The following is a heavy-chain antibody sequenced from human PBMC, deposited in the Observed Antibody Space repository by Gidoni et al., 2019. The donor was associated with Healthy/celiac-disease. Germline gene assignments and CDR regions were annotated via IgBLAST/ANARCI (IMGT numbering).Heavy chain of an antibody. CDR3: ARGRYCSSTSCYMYSGYGTFDY. CDR1: GYSFTRYL. Sequence: EVQLVQSGAAVEKPGESLQISCQGSGYSFTRYLIGWVRQMPGKGLEWMGMIYPGDSDTRYSPSFQGQVTISADKSISTAYLQWSSLKASDTAMYYCARGRYCSSTSCYMYSGYGTFDYWGQGTLVTVSS. D-gene: IGHD2-2*02. V-gene: IGHV5-51*01. J-gene: IGHJ4*02. CDR2: IYPGDSDT.